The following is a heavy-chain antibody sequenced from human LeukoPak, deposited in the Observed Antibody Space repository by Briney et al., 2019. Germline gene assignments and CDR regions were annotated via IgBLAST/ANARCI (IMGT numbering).Heavy chain of an antibody. CDR1: GFTFSSYS. Sequence: PGGSLRLSCAASGFTFSSYSMNWVRQAPGKGLEWVSSISSSSSYIYYADSVKGRFTISRDNAKNALYLQMNSLRAEDTAVYYCARENTDSSGYYPYWGQGTLVTVSS. D-gene: IGHD3-22*01. CDR3: ARENTDSSGYYPY. V-gene: IGHV3-21*04. J-gene: IGHJ4*02. CDR2: ISSSSSYI.